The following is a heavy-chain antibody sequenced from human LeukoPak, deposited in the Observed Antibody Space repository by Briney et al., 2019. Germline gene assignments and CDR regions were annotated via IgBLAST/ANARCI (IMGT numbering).Heavy chain of an antibody. CDR2: ISSNGGST. V-gene: IGHV3-64*04. CDR3: ARAWRTYCSGGSCYPYYFDY. Sequence: GGSLRLSCSASGFTFSRYAMHWVRQAPGKGLEYVSAISSNGGSTYYADSVKGRFTISRDNAKNSLYLQMNSLRAEDTAVYYCARAWRTYCSGGSCYPYYFDYWGQGTLVTVSS. J-gene: IGHJ4*02. CDR1: GFTFSRYA. D-gene: IGHD2-15*01.